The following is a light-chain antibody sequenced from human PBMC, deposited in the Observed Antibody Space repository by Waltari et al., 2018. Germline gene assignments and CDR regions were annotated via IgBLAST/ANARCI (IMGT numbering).Light chain of an antibody. CDR1: QSISSY. V-gene: IGKV1-39*01. Sequence: DIQMTQSPSSLSASVGDRVTITCRASQSISSYLNWYQQKPGKAPKLLIYAASSLQSGVPSRFSGSGSVTDFTHTISSLQPEDFATYYCQQSYSTPPVTFGPGTKVDIK. CDR3: QQSYSTPPVT. CDR2: AAS. J-gene: IGKJ3*01.